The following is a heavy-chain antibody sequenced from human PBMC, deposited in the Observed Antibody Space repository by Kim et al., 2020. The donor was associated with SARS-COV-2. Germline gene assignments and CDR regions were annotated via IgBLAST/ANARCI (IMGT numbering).Heavy chain of an antibody. CDR3: AKEAYRRGPYSRTGYKFPNYYYYAMDV. CDR2: FKPEDGQI. Sequence: ASVKVSCKVSGYTLSELSMHWVRQAPGKGLEWMGGFKPEDGQIIYAQKFQGRVTMTEDTSTNTAYMEVSSLRSEDTAVYYCAKEAYRRGPYSRTGYKFPNYYYYAMDVWGQGTPVTVSS. D-gene: IGHD2-2*01. J-gene: IGHJ6*02. CDR1: GYTLSELS. V-gene: IGHV1-24*01.